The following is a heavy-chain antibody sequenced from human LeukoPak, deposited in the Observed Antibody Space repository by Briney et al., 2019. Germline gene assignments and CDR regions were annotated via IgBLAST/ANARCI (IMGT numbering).Heavy chain of an antibody. J-gene: IGHJ5*02. Sequence: SETLSLTCTVSGGSISSYYWGWIRQPPGKGLEWIGYIYYSGSTNYNPSLKSRVTISVDTSKNQFSLKLSSVTAADTAVYYCARHASVVAASDPWGQGTLVTVSS. CDR1: GGSISSYY. CDR2: IYYSGST. D-gene: IGHD2-15*01. CDR3: ARHASVVAASDP. V-gene: IGHV4-59*08.